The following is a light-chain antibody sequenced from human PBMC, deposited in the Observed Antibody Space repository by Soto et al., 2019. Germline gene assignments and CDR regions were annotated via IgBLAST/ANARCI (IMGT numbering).Light chain of an antibody. CDR1: LSVSSY. Sequence: EIVLTQSPATLSSFPGDRVTLSCRASLSVSSYLAWYQKKPGQPPRLLIYGAYNRPTGIPDRFTGSGSGTDFTLTISRLEPEDFAVYYCQQYGTSPLTFGRGTKVDIK. CDR2: GAY. CDR3: QQYGTSPLT. J-gene: IGKJ2*01. V-gene: IGKV3-20*01.